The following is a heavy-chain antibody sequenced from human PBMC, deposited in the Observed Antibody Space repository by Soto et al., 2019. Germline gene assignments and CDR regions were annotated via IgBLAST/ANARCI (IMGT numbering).Heavy chain of an antibody. V-gene: IGHV4-34*01. Sequence: SETLSLTCAVYGGSFSGYYWSRIRPPPGKGLEWIGEINHSGSTNYNPSLKSRVTISVDTSKNQFSLKLSSVTAADTAVYYCARVAGWVVVPAKIDYWGQGTLVTVSS. CDR2: INHSGST. CDR3: ARVAGWVVVPAKIDY. J-gene: IGHJ4*02. CDR1: GGSFSGYY. D-gene: IGHD2-2*01.